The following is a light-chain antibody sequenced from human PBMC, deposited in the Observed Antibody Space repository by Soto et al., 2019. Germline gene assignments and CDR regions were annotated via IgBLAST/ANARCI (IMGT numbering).Light chain of an antibody. CDR1: ETISSW. Sequence: DIQMTQSPSSLSAFVGDRVTITCRASETISSWLAWYQQKPGKAPKLLIYDASSLKSGVPSRFSGNGSGTEFTLTISSLQPDDFATYYCQQYNSYSPSTFGGGTKVDIK. V-gene: IGKV1-5*01. CDR3: QQYNSYSPST. CDR2: DAS. J-gene: IGKJ4*01.